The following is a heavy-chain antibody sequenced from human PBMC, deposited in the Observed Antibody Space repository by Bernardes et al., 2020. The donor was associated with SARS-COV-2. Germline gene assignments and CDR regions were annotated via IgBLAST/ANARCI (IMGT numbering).Heavy chain of an antibody. CDR3: AGDVGGTGWRSGFDV. J-gene: IGHJ3*01. CDR1: GFTFRNYL. D-gene: IGHD6-19*01. CDR2: ISGAGTYI. V-gene: IGHV3-21*01. Sequence: GGTLRLSCVASGFTFRNYLFSWFRKGPGKGLEWVSTISGAGTYIYYGDSVRGRFTTSRDNTRTSVFLQMESLSAEDTAVYYCAGDVGGTGWRSGFDVWGPGTMVHVSS.